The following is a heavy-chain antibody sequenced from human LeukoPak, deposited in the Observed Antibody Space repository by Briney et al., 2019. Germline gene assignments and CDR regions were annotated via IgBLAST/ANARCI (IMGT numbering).Heavy chain of an antibody. CDR3: ARHVHSGYEIDY. CDR1: GASISSYY. Sequence: SETLSLTCTVSGASISSYYWGWIRQPPGKGLEWIGSIYYSGSTYYNPSLKSRVTISVDTSKNQFSLKLSSVTAADTAVYYCARHVHSGYEIDYWGQGTLVTVSS. J-gene: IGHJ4*02. CDR2: IYYSGST. D-gene: IGHD5-12*01. V-gene: IGHV4-39*01.